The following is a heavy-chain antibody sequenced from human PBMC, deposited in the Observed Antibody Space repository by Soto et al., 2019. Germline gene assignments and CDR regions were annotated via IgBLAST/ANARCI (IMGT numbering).Heavy chain of an antibody. Sequence: QVQLVESGGGVVQPGRSLRLSCVASGFNFDNFVMHWVRQAPGKGLEWVAVIAYDGSHTYYADSVKGRFSISRDSFKKTLFLEMNSLRPDDTAVYYCARDVRNPSAGWLDPWGQGTLVSVSS. V-gene: IGHV3-30-3*01. CDR2: IAYDGSHT. D-gene: IGHD1-1*01. J-gene: IGHJ5*02. CDR1: GFNFDNFV. CDR3: ARDVRNPSAGWLDP.